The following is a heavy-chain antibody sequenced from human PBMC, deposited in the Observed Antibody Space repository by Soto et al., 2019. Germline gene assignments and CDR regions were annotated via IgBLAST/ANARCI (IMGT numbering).Heavy chain of an antibody. CDR1: GFTFSSYA. D-gene: IGHD6-19*01. CDR2: ISGSGGST. J-gene: IGHJ4*02. V-gene: IGHV3-23*01. CDR3: ARRSSGWYFDY. Sequence: GGSLRLSCAASGFTFSSYAMSWVRQAPGKGLEWVSAISGSGGSTYYADSVKGRFTISRDNSKNTLYLQMNSLRAEYTAVYYCARRSSGWYFDYWGQGTLVTVSS.